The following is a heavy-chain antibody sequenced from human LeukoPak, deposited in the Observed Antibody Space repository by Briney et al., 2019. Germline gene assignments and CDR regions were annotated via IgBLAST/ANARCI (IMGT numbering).Heavy chain of an antibody. CDR3: ARCPDLNSEGFDY. Sequence: SETLSLTCTVSGVSVSSGSYYWSWIRQPPGKGLEWIGYIYYSGSTNYNPSLKSRVTISVDTSKNQFSLKLNSVTAADTAVYYCARCPDLNSEGFDYWGQGTLVTVSS. V-gene: IGHV4-61*01. J-gene: IGHJ4*02. D-gene: IGHD1-14*01. CDR1: GVSVSSGSYY. CDR2: IYYSGST.